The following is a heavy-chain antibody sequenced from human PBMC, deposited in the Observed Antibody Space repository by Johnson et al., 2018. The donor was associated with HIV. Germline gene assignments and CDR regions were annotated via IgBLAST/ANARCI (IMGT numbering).Heavy chain of an antibody. CDR3: AKSAPGYDSSGYRNAFDI. D-gene: IGHD3-22*01. CDR2: IRYDGSNK. CDR1: GFTFSSYG. J-gene: IGHJ3*02. Sequence: QVQLVESGGGVVQPGGSLRLSCAASGFTFSSYGMHWVRQAPGKGLEWVAFIRYDGSNKYYADSVKGRFTISRDNSKNTLYLQMNGLRAEDTAVYYCAKSAPGYDSSGYRNAFDIWGQGTMVTVSS. V-gene: IGHV3-30*02.